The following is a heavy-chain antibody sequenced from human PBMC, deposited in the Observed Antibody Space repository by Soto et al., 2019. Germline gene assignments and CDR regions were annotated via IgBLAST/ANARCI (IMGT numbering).Heavy chain of an antibody. CDR2: ISYDGSNK. D-gene: IGHD1-26*01. CDR3: SIFLEQWELLLIDF. J-gene: IGHJ4*02. Sequence: GSLRLSCAASGFTFSSYAMHWVRQAPGKGLEWVAVISYDGSNKYYADSVKGRFTISRDNSKNTLYLQMNSLRAEDTAVYYCSIFLEQWELLLIDFWYQGPLVTVSS. V-gene: IGHV3-30-3*01. CDR1: GFTFSSYA.